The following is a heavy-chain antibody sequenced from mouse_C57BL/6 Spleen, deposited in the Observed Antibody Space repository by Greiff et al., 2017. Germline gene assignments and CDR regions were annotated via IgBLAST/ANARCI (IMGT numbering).Heavy chain of an antibody. CDR1: GYTFTSYW. CDR3: ARGDGSSEYYAMDY. CDR2: IYPGSGST. Sequence: VQLQQPGAELVKPGASVKMSCKASGYTFTSYWITWVKQRPGQGLEWIGDIYPGSGSTNYNEKFKSKATLTVDTSSSTAYMQLSSLTSEDSAVYYCARGDGSSEYYAMDYWGQGTSVTVSS. V-gene: IGHV1-55*01. J-gene: IGHJ4*01. D-gene: IGHD1-1*01.